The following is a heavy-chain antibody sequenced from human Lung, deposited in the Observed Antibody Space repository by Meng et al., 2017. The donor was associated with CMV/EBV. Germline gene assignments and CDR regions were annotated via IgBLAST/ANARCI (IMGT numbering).Heavy chain of an antibody. J-gene: IGHJ5*02. V-gene: IGHV3-30*04. Sequence: GESLKISCAASGFTFSSYAMHWVRQAPGKGLEWVAVISYDGSNKYYADSVKGRFTISRDNSKNTLYLQMNSLRAEDTAVYYCARDRGSGWYEGMMGDCWFDPWGQGXLVTVSS. CDR1: GFTFSSYA. CDR3: ARDRGSGWYEGMMGDCWFDP. D-gene: IGHD6-19*01. CDR2: ISYDGSNK.